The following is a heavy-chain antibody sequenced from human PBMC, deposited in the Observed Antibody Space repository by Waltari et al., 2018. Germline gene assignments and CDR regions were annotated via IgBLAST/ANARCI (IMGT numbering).Heavy chain of an antibody. CDR1: GGSISSHY. CDR2: IYYSGST. D-gene: IGHD2-15*01. V-gene: IGHV4-59*05. CDR3: ARTYSNRYNWFDP. Sequence: QVQLQESGPGLVKPSETLSLTCTFSGGSISSHYWSWIRQPPGKGLEWIGSIYYSGSTYYNPSLKSRVTISVDTSKNQFSLKLSSVTAADTAVYYCARTYSNRYNWFDPWGQGTLVTVSS. J-gene: IGHJ5*02.